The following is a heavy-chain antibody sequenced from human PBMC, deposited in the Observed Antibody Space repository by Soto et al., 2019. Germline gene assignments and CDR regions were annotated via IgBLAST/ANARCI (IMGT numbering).Heavy chain of an antibody. V-gene: IGHV3-23*01. Sequence: EVQLLESGGDLVKPGGSLRLSCAGSGFIFRGYGMTWVRQAPGKGLEWVPGINTGGSTYYADSVKGRFTISRDNSKNMLYLQMNSLRAEDTAMYYCAKGPVWVVAATGGRLDVWGQGTPVTVSS. CDR3: AKGPVWVVAATGGRLDV. J-gene: IGHJ4*02. CDR1: GFIFRGYG. D-gene: IGHD2-15*01. CDR2: INTGGST.